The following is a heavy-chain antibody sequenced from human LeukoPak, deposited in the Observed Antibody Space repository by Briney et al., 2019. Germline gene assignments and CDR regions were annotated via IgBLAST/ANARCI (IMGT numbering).Heavy chain of an antibody. Sequence: GASVKVSCKASGYTFTSYYMHWVRQAPGQGLEWMGIINPSGGSTNYAQKFQGRVTITTDESTSTAYMELSSLRSEDTAVYYCAREGVTGDAFDIWGQGTMVTVSS. D-gene: IGHD3-10*01. CDR1: GYTFTSYY. V-gene: IGHV1-46*01. CDR3: AREGVTGDAFDI. J-gene: IGHJ3*02. CDR2: INPSGGST.